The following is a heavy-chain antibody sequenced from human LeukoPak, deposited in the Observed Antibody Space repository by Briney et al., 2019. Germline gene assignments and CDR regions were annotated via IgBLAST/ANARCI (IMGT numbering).Heavy chain of an antibody. CDR2: IYHSGST. J-gene: IGHJ4*02. V-gene: IGHV4-38-2*02. Sequence: PSETLSLTCTVSGYSISSGYYWGWIRQPPGKGLEWIGSIYHSGSTYYNPSLKSRVTMSVDTSKNQFSLKLSSVTAADTAVYYCARRMTLTYYYGSGSLDYWGQGTLVTVSS. CDR3: ARRMTLTYYYGSGSLDY. D-gene: IGHD3-10*01. CDR1: GYSISSGYY.